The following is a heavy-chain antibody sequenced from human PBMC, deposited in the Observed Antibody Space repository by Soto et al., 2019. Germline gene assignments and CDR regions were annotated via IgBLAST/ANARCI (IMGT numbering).Heavy chain of an antibody. Sequence: GGSLRLSCAASGFAFSPAWMTWVRQAPGKGLEWVALIKSKTSGETRAYAAPVKGRFTISRDDSENTVFLQMDSLKTEDTAVYYCCIYNAARGLGELDCWGRGTLVNLSS. V-gene: IGHV3-15*01. CDR1: GFAFSPAW. J-gene: IGHJ4*03. CDR3: CIYNAARGLGELDC. D-gene: IGHD3-10*01. CDR2: IKSKTSGETR.